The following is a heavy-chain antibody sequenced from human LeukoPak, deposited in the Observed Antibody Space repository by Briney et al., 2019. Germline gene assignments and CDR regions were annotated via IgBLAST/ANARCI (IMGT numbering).Heavy chain of an antibody. D-gene: IGHD1-26*01. J-gene: IGHJ4*02. V-gene: IGHV3-48*01. CDR3: ARVVIVGATTTYYFDY. Sequence: GGSLRLSCAASGFTFSSYSMNWVRQAPGKGLEWVSYISSSSSTIYYADSVKGRFTISRDNAKNSLYLQMNSLRAEDTAVYYCARVVIVGATTTYYFDYWGQGTLVTVSS. CDR1: GFTFSSYS. CDR2: ISSSSSTI.